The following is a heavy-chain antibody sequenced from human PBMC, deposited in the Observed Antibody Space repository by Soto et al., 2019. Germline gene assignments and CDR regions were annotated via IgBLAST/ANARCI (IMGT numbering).Heavy chain of an antibody. CDR1: GFTFNSYG. D-gene: IGHD7-27*01. V-gene: IGHV3-30*18. J-gene: IGHJ2*01. CDR3: AKDGFSWGLYWHFDL. CDR2: ISYDGSDK. Sequence: QVQLVESGGGVVQPGRSLRLSCAASGFTFNSYGMHWVRQAPGKGLEWVAVISYDGSDKYYEDSVKGRFTISRDNSKNTLYLQLNSLRAEDTAVYYCAKDGFSWGLYWHFDLWGRGTLVTVSS.